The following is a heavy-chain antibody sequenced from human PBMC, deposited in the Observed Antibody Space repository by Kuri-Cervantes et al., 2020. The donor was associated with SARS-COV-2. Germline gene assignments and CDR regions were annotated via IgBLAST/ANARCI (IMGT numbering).Heavy chain of an antibody. J-gene: IGHJ4*02. CDR1: GYTFTGYY. Sequence: ASVKVSCKASGYTFTGYYMHWVRQAPGQGLEWMGWINPNSGGTNYAQKFQGRVTISVDTSKNQFSLKLSSVTAADTAVYYCARESGSGNFDYWGQGTLVTVSS. CDR3: ARESGSGNFDY. CDR2: INPNSGGT. V-gene: IGHV1-2*02. D-gene: IGHD3-10*01.